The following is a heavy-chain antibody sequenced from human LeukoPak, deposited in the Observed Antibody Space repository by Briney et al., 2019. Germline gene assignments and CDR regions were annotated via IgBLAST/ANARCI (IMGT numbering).Heavy chain of an antibody. V-gene: IGHV4-59*01. CDR1: GGSINSF. D-gene: IGHD2-8*02. CDR3: ARDKHTTSYTGGRYYPYYFDS. CDR2: ISYSGST. Sequence: PSETLSLTCTVSGGSINSFWSWIRQPPDKGLEFIGYISYSGSTNYNPSLKSRLTMSVDTAKNQVSLNLTSVTAADTAVYYRARDKHTTSYTGGRYYPYYFDSWGQGTLVTVSS. J-gene: IGHJ4*02.